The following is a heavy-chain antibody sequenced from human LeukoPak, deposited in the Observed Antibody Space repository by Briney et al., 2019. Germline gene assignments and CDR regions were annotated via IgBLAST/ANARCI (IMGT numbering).Heavy chain of an antibody. Sequence: PSETLSLTCAVYGGSFSGYYWSWIRQPPGKGLEWIGEINHSGSTNYNPSLKSRVTISVDTSKSQFSLKLSSVTAADTAVYYCARGPYYYYMDVWGKGTTVTVSS. CDR3: ARGPYYYYMDV. CDR1: GGSFSGYY. CDR2: INHSGST. V-gene: IGHV4-34*01. J-gene: IGHJ6*03.